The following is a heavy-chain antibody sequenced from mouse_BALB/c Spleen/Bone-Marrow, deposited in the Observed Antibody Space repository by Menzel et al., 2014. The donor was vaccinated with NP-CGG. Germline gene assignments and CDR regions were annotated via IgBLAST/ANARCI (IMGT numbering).Heavy chain of an antibody. D-gene: IGHD4-1*01. CDR3: ARLGRDYFDY. Sequence: EVKVVESGGDLVKPGGSLKLSCAASGFTFSSYGMSWVRQTPDKRLEWVATISSGGSYTYYPDSVKGRFTISRDNAKNTLYLQMSSLKSEDTAMYYCARLGRDYFDYWGQGTLSQSPQ. CDR1: GFTFSSYG. CDR2: ISSGGSYT. V-gene: IGHV5-6*01. J-gene: IGHJ2*01.